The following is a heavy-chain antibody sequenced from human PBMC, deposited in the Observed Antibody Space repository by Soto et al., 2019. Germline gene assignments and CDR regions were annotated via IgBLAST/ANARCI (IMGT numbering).Heavy chain of an antibody. CDR3: ARMSGYCSGGGRYFLF. CDR2: IYYTGST. Sequence: SETLSLTCTVSGGSVSDYYWNWIRQSPGKGLEWIGYIYYTGSTFYNPSLRSRVTISLDTSKNQFSLMLSSVTAADTAVYYCARMSGYCSGGGRYFLFCGQGTLVTVS. V-gene: IGHV4-59*02. J-gene: IGHJ1*01. CDR1: GGSVSDYY. D-gene: IGHD2-15*01.